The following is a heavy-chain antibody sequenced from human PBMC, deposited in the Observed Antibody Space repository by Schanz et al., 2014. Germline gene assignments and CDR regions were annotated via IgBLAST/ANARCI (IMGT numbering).Heavy chain of an antibody. D-gene: IGHD3-16*01. V-gene: IGHV3-30*02. CDR3: ARDLAFGGVYDRHSDS. CDR2: IRYDGSNK. CDR1: GFTFSSYG. Sequence: QVQLVESGGGVVQPGGSLRLSCAASGFTFSSYGMHWVRQAPGKGLEWVAFIRYDGSNKYYADSVKGRFTISRDNSKNTLYLQMNSLRAEDTAVYYCARDLAFGGVYDRHSDSWGQGTLVTVSS. J-gene: IGHJ4*02.